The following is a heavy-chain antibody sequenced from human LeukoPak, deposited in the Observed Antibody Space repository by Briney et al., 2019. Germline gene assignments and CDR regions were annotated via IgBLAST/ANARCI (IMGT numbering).Heavy chain of an antibody. J-gene: IGHJ4*02. Sequence: ASVRVSCKPSGYTFTGYYIHWVRQAPGQRLEWLGWISPSTGATMFAHKFQDRVSMTRDTSIDTAYLELTSLTADDTALYYCARDRVGSGWPRPFYFEFWGQGTLVTVSS. CDR2: ISPSTGAT. CDR1: GYTFTGYY. CDR3: ARDRVGSGWPRPFYFEF. D-gene: IGHD6-19*01. V-gene: IGHV1-2*02.